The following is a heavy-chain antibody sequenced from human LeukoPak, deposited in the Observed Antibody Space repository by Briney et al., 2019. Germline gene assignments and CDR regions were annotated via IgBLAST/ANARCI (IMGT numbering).Heavy chain of an antibody. V-gene: IGHV4-39*01. D-gene: IGHD1-26*01. J-gene: IGHJ4*02. CDR3: ARQGSGNYLSPVNY. Sequence: PSETLSLTCTVSGGSISSSSYYWGWIRQPPGKGLEWIGTTYYSGGTYYNPSLKSRVTISVDTSKNQFSLKLRSVTAADAAVYYCARQGSGNYLSPVNYWGQGTLVTVSS. CDR2: TYYSGGT. CDR1: GGSISSSSYY.